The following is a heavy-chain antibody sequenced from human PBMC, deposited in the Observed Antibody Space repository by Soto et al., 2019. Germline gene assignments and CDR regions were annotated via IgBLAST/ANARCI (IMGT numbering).Heavy chain of an antibody. CDR2: IYYSGST. J-gene: IGHJ3*02. CDR3: ARDLSTYYYDSSGNNAFDI. V-gene: IGHV4-30-4*01. CDR1: GGSISSGDYY. Sequence: QVQLQESGPGLVKPSQTLSLTCTVSGGSISSGDYYWSWIRQPPGKGLEWIGYIYYSGSTYYNPSLKSRVTISVDTSKNQFSLKLSSVTAADTAVYYCARDLSTYYYDSSGNNAFDIWGQGTMVTVSS. D-gene: IGHD3-22*01.